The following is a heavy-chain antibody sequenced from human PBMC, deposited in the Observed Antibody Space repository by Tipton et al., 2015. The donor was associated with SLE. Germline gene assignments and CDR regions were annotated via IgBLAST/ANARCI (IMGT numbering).Heavy chain of an antibody. CDR3: ARGRGAAPGYYYYMDV. CDR2: MNPNSGNT. V-gene: IGHV1-8*01. CDR1: GYTFTSYD. D-gene: IGHD6-6*01. J-gene: IGHJ6*03. Sequence: QLVQSGAEVKKPGASVKVSCKASGYTFTSYDINWVRQATGQGLEWMGWMNPNSGNTGYAQKFQGRVTMTRNTSLSPAYMELSSLRSEDTAAYYCARGRGAAPGYYYYMDVWGKGTTVTVSS.